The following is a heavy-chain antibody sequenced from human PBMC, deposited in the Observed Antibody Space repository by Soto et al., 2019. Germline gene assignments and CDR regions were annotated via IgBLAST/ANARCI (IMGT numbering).Heavy chain of an antibody. CDR3: ARAGDYDFWSGYSTWFDP. J-gene: IGHJ5*02. V-gene: IGHV4-38-2*01. Sequence: LTCAVSGYSISSGYYWGWIRQPPGKGLAWIGSIYHSGSTYYNPSLKSRVTISVDTSKNQFSLKLSSVTAADTAVYYCARAGDYDFWSGYSTWFDPWGQGTLVNV. CDR2: IYHSGST. CDR1: GYSISSGYY. D-gene: IGHD3-3*01.